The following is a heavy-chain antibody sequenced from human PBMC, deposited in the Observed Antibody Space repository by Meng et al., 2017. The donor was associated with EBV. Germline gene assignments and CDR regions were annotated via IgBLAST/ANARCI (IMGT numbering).Heavy chain of an antibody. CDR3: ARGGGNRGGIVGATYRLNWFDP. Sequence: QLHPQDSGPGLVEPSEALSLTCTVHVGSSLGYHWSWIRQPPGKGLEWIGEINHSGSTNYNPSLKSRVTISVDTSKNQFSLKLSSVTAADTAVYYCARGGGNRGGIVGATYRLNWFDPWGQGTLVTVSS. CDR2: INHSGST. CDR1: VGSSLGYH. J-gene: IGHJ5*02. V-gene: IGHV4-34*01. D-gene: IGHD1-26*01.